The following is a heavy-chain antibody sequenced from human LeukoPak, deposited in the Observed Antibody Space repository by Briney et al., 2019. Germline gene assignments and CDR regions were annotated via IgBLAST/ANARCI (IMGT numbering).Heavy chain of an antibody. CDR1: GFTFSSDW. CDR3: ARGYSSGWPDF. J-gene: IGHJ4*02. D-gene: IGHD6-25*01. Sequence: GGSLRLSCAASGFTFSSDWMHWVRQAPGKGLVWVSRINSDGSNTNYADSVEGRFTISRDNSKNTLYLQMNSLRAEDTAVYFCARGYSSGWPDFWGQGTLVTVSS. CDR2: INSDGSNT. V-gene: IGHV3-74*01.